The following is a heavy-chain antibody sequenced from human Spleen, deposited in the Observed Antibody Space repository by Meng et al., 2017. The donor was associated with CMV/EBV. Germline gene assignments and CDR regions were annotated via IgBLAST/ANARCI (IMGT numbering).Heavy chain of an antibody. CDR1: SISSSSYY. Sequence: SISSSSYYWGWIRQPPGKGLEWIGTIYYSGSTYYNPSLKSRVTISVDTSKNQFSLRLNSVTAADTAVYYCARQYYILTGYYITSPDYWGQGTLVTVSS. CDR2: IYYSGST. D-gene: IGHD3-9*01. CDR3: ARQYYILTGYYITSPDY. J-gene: IGHJ4*02. V-gene: IGHV4-39*01.